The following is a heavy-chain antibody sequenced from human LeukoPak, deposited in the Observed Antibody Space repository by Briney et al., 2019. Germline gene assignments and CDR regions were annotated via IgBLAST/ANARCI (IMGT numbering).Heavy chain of an antibody. V-gene: IGHV4-34*01. D-gene: IGHD2-2*01. CDR1: GGSFSGYY. J-gene: IGHJ1*01. CDR2: INHSGST. Sequence: SETLSLTRAVYGGSFSGYYWSWIRQPPGKGLEWIGEINHSGSTNYNPSLKSRVTISVDTSKNQFSLKLSSVTAADTAVYYCAGEIVVVPAAMGSYYFQHWGQGTLVTVSS. CDR3: AGEIVVVPAAMGSYYFQH.